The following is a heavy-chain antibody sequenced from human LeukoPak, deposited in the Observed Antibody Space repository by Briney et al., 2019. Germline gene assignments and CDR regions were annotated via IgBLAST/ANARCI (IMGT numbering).Heavy chain of an antibody. CDR2: INSDGSST. D-gene: IGHD6-13*01. V-gene: IGHV3-74*01. Sequence: GGSLRLSCAASGFTFSSYWMHWVRHAPGKGLVWVSRINSDGSSTSYADSVKGRFTISRDNAKNTLYLQMNSLRAEDTAVYYCARVRIAAAGIDYWGQGTLVTVSS. CDR3: ARVRIAAAGIDY. CDR1: GFTFSSYW. J-gene: IGHJ4*02.